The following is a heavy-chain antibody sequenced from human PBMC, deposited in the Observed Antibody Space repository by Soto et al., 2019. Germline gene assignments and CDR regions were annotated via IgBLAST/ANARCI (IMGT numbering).Heavy chain of an antibody. CDR3: AKDGKEGPSSSRYYYYYYGMDV. J-gene: IGHJ6*02. D-gene: IGHD6-6*01. V-gene: IGHV3-30*18. CDR2: ISYDGSNK. Sequence: SLRLSCAASEFTFSSYGMHWVRQAPGKGLEWVAVISYDGSNKYYADSVKCRFTISRDNSKNTLYLKMNSLRAEDTAVYYCAKDGKEGPSSSRYYYYYYGMDVWGQGTTVTVSS. CDR1: EFTFSSYG.